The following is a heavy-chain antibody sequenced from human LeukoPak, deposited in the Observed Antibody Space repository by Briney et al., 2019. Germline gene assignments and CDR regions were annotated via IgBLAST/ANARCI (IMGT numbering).Heavy chain of an antibody. CDR1: GYTFTSYA. CDR2: ISGYNGNT. V-gene: IGHV1-18*01. CDR3: ARGSPYSSGRNYYYYMDV. D-gene: IGHD6-19*01. J-gene: IGHJ6*03. Sequence: ASVKVSCKASGYTFTSYAMNWVRQAPGQGLEWMGWISGYNGNTNYAQKLQGRVTMTTDTSTSTAYMELRSLRSDDTAVYYCARGSPYSSGRNYYYYMDVWGKGTTVTVSS.